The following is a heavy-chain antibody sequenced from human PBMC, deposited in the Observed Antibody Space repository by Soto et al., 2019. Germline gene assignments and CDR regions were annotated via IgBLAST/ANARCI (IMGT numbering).Heavy chain of an antibody. J-gene: IGHJ2*01. Sequence: QVQLQESGPGLVKPSGTLSLTCAVSGGSISSSNWWSWVRQSPGKGREWSGEIFRSGNTNYNSSPERRSTIALDRSKNEFSLKLSSVTAADAAVYYSARVATTANWYFDLWGRGTQVTVSS. CDR2: IFRSGNT. CDR1: GGSISSSNW. V-gene: IGHV4-4*02. D-gene: IGHD4-4*01. CDR3: ARVATTANWYFDL.